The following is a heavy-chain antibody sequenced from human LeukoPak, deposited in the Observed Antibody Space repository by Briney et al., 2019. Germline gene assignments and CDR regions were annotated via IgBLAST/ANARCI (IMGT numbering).Heavy chain of an antibody. CDR3: ARRSYGWFGELWDY. CDR1: GYTFTDYY. D-gene: IGHD3-10*01. Sequence: ASVKVSCKASGYTFTDYYIHWVRQAPGQGLEWMGWINPNSGGTNYAQKFQGRVTMTRDTSISTAYMELSRLRSDDTAVYYCARRSYGWFGELWDYWGQGTLVTVSS. CDR2: INPNSGGT. J-gene: IGHJ4*02. V-gene: IGHV1-2*02.